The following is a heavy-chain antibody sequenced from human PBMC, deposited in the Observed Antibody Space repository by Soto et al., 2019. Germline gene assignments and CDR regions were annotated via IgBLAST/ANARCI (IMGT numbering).Heavy chain of an antibody. CDR1: GDSVSSNGVA. CDR3: AKAGLTGGTLWFAP. Sequence: QVQLQQSGPGLVKPSQTLSLTWAISGDSVSSNGVAWNWIRQSPSRGLEWLGRTYYRSKWYNNYAVSVKSRITINPYTSKNQFSLHLNSVTPEDTAVYYCAKAGLTGGTLWFAPWGQGTLVTVSS. J-gene: IGHJ5*02. V-gene: IGHV6-1*01. CDR2: TYYRSKWYN. D-gene: IGHD6-13*01.